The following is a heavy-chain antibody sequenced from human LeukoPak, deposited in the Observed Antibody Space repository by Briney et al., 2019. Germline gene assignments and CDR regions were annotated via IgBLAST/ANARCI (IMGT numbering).Heavy chain of an antibody. CDR1: GYTFTSYG. D-gene: IGHD3-22*01. CDR3: ARELTYYYDSSGYFPLDY. V-gene: IGHV1-18*01. CDR2: ISAYNGNT. Sequence: GASVKVSCKASGYTFTSYGISWVRQAPGQGLEWMGWISAYNGNTNYAQKLQGRVTMTTDTSTSTAYMELRSLRSDDTAVYYCARELTYYYDSSGYFPLDYWGQGTLVTVSS. J-gene: IGHJ4*02.